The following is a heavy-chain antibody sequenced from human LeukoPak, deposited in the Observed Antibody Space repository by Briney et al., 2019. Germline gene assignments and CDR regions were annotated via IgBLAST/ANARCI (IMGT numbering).Heavy chain of an antibody. CDR1: GYSFTSYW. CDR3: ARQDYYYGSGSYSFDY. CDR2: IDPSDSYT. D-gene: IGHD3-10*01. J-gene: IGHJ4*02. V-gene: IGHV5-10-1*01. Sequence: GESLKISCKGSGYSFTSYWIRWVRQMPGKGLEWMGKIDPSDSYTNYSPSFQGHVTISADKSISTAYLKWSSLKASDTAMYYCARQDYYYGSGSYSFDYWGQGTLVTVSS.